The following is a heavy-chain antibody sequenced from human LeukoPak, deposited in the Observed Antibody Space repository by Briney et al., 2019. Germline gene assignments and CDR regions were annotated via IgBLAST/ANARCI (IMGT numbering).Heavy chain of an antibody. J-gene: IGHJ4*02. CDR1: GGSISSGSYY. CDR3: ARRGGSSWYLLFDY. D-gene: IGHD6-13*01. Sequence: SETLSPTCTVSGGSISSGSYYWGWIRQPPGKGLEWIGSIYHSGSTYYNPSLKSRVTISVDTSKNQFSLKLSSVTAADTAVYYCARRGGSSWYLLFDYWGQGTLVTVSS. V-gene: IGHV4-39*07. CDR2: IYHSGST.